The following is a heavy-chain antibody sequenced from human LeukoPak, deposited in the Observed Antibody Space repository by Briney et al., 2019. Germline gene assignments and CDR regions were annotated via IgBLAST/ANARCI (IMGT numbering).Heavy chain of an antibody. V-gene: IGHV4-59*01. J-gene: IGHJ6*03. CDR1: GDSMNTYY. CDR3: ARFGSRRLVRGYYYYMDV. D-gene: IGHD2-8*02. CDR2: IHYSGST. Sequence: SETLSLTCTVSGDSMNTYYWTWIRQPPGKGLEWIGHIHYSGSTDYNPSLKSRVTISIDTSKNQFSLRLSSVTAADTAVYYCARFGSRRLVRGYYYYMDVWGKGTTVTVSS.